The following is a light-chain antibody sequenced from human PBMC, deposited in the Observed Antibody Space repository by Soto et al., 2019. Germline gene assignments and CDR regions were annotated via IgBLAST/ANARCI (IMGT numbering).Light chain of an antibody. CDR1: QSISSY. CDR3: QQSYNTHSWT. J-gene: IGKJ1*01. CDR2: AAS. Sequence: DIRMKKSPSAVSVYIGDRVTIPSRASQSISSYLNWYQQKPGKAPKLLIYAASHLQSGVPSRFRGSGSGTDFTLTISSLQPADFATYYCQQSYNTHSWTFGQRTMV. V-gene: IGKV1-39*01.